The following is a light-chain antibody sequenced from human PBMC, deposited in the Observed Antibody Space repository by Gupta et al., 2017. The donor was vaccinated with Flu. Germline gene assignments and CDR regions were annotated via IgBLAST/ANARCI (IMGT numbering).Light chain of an antibody. CDR1: QGVNTW. V-gene: IGKV1D-16*01. Sequence: GGSVTITCRASQGVNTWLAWYQQKPGEAPKSLIYAASNLQSGVPSRFTGSGSGTEFSLTINNLQPEDSATYYCQQYDNYPLTFGPGTRLEI. CDR3: QQYDNYPLT. CDR2: AAS. J-gene: IGKJ3*01.